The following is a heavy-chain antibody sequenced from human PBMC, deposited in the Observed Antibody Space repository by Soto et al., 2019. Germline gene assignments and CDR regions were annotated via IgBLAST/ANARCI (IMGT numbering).Heavy chain of an antibody. J-gene: IGHJ2*01. CDR3: ACEGEFGIGAIARFLAFLMNRSSDL. V-gene: IGHV4-30-4*01. CDR2: IYYSGST. Sequence: PGKGLEWIGYIYYSGSTYYNPSLKSRVTISVDTSKNQFSLKLSSVTAADTAVYYCACEGEFGIGAIARFLAFLMNRSSDL. D-gene: IGHD1-26*01.